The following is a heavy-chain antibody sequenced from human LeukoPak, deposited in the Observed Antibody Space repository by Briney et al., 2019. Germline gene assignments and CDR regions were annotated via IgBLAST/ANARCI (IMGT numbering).Heavy chain of an antibody. CDR3: AMEPSDLVGATDAFDI. D-gene: IGHD1-26*01. Sequence: SQTLSLTCTVSGGSISSGSYYWSWIRQPAGKGLEWIGRIYTSGSTNYNPSLKSRVTISVDTSKNQFSLKLSSVTAADTAVYYCAMEPSDLVGATDAFDIWGQGTMVTVSS. V-gene: IGHV4-61*02. CDR1: GGSISSGSYY. J-gene: IGHJ3*02. CDR2: IYTSGST.